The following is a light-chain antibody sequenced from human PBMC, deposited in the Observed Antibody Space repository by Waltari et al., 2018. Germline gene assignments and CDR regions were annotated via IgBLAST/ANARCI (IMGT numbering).Light chain of an antibody. V-gene: IGKV1-5*01. CDR2: DAS. Sequence: DIQMTQSPSTLSASVGDRVTITCRASQGISRWLAWYQQKPGKPPKVLIYDASSLESGVPSRFSGSGSETEFTLVISNLQPDDVGVYYCMQRLEFPYTFGRGT. CDR1: QGISRW. J-gene: IGKJ2*01. CDR3: MQRLEFPYT.